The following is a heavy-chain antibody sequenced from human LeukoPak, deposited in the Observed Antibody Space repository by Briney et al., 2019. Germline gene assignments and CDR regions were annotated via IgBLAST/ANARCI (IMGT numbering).Heavy chain of an antibody. D-gene: IGHD3-22*01. J-gene: IGHJ6*02. CDR3: ARSRTYYYDSSGYYYYYGMDV. Sequence: ASVKVSCKASGYTFTSYARNWVRQAPGQGLEWMGWINTNTGNPTYAQGFTGRFVFSLDTSVSTAYLQISSLKAEDTAVYYCARSRTYYYDSSGYYYYYGMDVWGQGTTVTVSS. CDR1: GYTFTSYA. V-gene: IGHV7-4-1*02. CDR2: INTNTGNP.